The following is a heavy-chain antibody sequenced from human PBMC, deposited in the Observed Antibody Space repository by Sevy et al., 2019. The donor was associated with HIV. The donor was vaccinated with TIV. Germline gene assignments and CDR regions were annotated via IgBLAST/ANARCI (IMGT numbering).Heavy chain of an antibody. CDR3: ARIGMITFGGAARGAFDI. D-gene: IGHD3-16*01. Sequence: GGSLRLSCAASGFTFSTYNMHWVRQAPGKGLEWVSYISSTSNTIYYADSVKGRFTISGDNADNSLYLQMKSLSAEETALYYCARIGMITFGGAARGAFDIWGQGTMVTVSS. CDR1: GFTFSTYN. V-gene: IGHV3-48*01. J-gene: IGHJ3*02. CDR2: ISSTSNTI.